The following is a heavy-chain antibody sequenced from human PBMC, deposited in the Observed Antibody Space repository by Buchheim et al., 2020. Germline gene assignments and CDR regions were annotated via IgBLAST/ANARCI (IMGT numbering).Heavy chain of an antibody. CDR2: ISNSGGRT. CDR3: APQKAAAAGSNWFDP. J-gene: IGHJ5*02. Sequence: EVQLLESGGGLVQPGGSLRLSCGASGFTIDIYAMSWVRQAPGKGLEWVSSISNSGGRTYYADSVKGRFTISRDNSKNTLYLEMNSLRAEDTAVYYCAPQKAAAAGSNWFDPWGQGTL. V-gene: IGHV3-23*01. CDR1: GFTIDIYA. D-gene: IGHD6-13*01.